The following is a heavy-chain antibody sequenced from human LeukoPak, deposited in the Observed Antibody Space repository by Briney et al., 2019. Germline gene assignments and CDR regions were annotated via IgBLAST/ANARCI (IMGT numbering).Heavy chain of an antibody. CDR2: INHSGST. CDR3: ASMGIAAAGTRFDY. Sequence: SETLSLTCPVYGGSFSGYYWSWIRQPPGKGLEWIGEINHSGSTNYNPSLKSRVTIPVDTSKNQFSLKLSSVTAADTAVYYCASMGIAAAGTRFDYRGQGTLVTVSS. D-gene: IGHD6-13*01. CDR1: GGSFSGYY. V-gene: IGHV4-34*01. J-gene: IGHJ4*02.